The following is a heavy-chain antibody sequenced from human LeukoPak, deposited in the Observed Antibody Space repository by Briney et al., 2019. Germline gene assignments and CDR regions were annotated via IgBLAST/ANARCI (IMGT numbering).Heavy chain of an antibody. D-gene: IGHD2-2*01. CDR2: IIPIFGTA. CDR3: AREVLGYCSSTSCYSHYMDV. V-gene: IGHV1-69*13. Sequence: EASVTVSCKVSGYTLSELNIHWMRLAPGKGLEWMGGIIPIFGTANYAQKFQGRVTITADESTSTAYMELSSLRSEDTAVYYCAREVLGYCSSTSCYSHYMDVWGKGTTVTVSS. CDR1: GYTLSELN. J-gene: IGHJ6*03.